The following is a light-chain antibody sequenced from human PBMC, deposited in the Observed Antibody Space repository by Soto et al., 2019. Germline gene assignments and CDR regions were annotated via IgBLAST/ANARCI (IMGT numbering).Light chain of an antibody. Sequence: DIQMTQSPSSLSASVGDRVTITCRASKGISSWVAWCQQKPGKAPKLLIYAASSLESGVPSRFSGSLSGTDFTLTISSLQPEDFATYYCQHGNSFPRTFGPGTKVDIK. CDR1: KGISSW. CDR3: QHGNSFPRT. V-gene: IGKV1-12*01. J-gene: IGKJ3*01. CDR2: AAS.